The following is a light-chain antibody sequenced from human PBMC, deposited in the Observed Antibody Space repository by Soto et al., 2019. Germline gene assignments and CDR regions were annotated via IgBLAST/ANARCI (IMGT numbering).Light chain of an antibody. CDR1: SSNIGSNY. CDR3: AAWYDSLSGVV. V-gene: IGLV1-47*02. CDR2: SNN. J-gene: IGLJ2*01. Sequence: QSVLTQSPSASGTPGQRVTISCSGSSSNIGSNYVYWYQQLPGTAPTLLINSNNQRPSGVPDRFSGSKSGTSASLAISGLRYEDEADYYCAAWYDSLSGVVFGGGTKLTVL.